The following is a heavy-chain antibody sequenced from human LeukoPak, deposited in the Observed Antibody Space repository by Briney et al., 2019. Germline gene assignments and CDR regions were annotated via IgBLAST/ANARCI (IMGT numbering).Heavy chain of an antibody. V-gene: IGHV4-39*01. CDR2: IYYSGST. CDR3: AIPRGYSYGYGEDY. Sequence: PSETLSLTCTVSGGSISSSSYYWGWIRQPPGKGLEWIGGIYYSGSTYYNPSLKSRVTISVDTSKNQFSLKLSSVTAADTAVYYCAIPRGYSYGYGEDYWGQGTLVTVSS. D-gene: IGHD5-18*01. CDR1: GGSISSSSYY. J-gene: IGHJ4*02.